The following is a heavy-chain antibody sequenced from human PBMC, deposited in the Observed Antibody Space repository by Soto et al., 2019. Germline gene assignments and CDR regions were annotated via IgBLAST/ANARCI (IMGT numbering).Heavy chain of an antibody. CDR2: INHSGST. J-gene: IGHJ4*02. D-gene: IGHD6-25*01. V-gene: IGHV4-34*01. CDR1: GGSFSGYY. Sequence: TLSLTCAVYGGSFSGYYWSWIRQPPGKGLEWIGEINHSGSTNYNPSLKSRVTISVDTSKNQFSLKLSSVTAADTAVYYCARAYRSAPYYFDYWGQGTLVTVSS. CDR3: ARAYRSAPYYFDY.